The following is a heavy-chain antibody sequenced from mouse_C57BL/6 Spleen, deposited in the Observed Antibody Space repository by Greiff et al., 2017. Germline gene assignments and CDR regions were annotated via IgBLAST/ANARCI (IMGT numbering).Heavy chain of an antibody. J-gene: IGHJ2*01. V-gene: IGHV1-53*01. D-gene: IGHD1-1*01. Sequence: VQLVESGTELVKPGASVKLSCKASGYTFTSYWMHWVKQRPGQGLEWIGNINPSNGGTNYNEKFKSKATLTVDKSSSTADMQLSSLTSEDSAVYYCARLELRYYFDYWGQGTTLTVSS. CDR2: INPSNGGT. CDR3: ARLELRYYFDY. CDR1: GYTFTSYW.